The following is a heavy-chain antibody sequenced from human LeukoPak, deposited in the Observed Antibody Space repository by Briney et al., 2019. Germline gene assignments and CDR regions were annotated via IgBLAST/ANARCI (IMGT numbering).Heavy chain of an antibody. CDR3: ARAPYYSHVEFYFDY. J-gene: IGHJ4*02. V-gene: IGHV3-7*03. Sequence: HSGGSLRLSCAASGFTFNTYWMSWVRQAPGQGLEWVANMKQDGSEKYYVDSVKGRFTISRDNAKNSLYLQMNSLRAEDTAVYYRARAPYYSHVEFYFDYWGQGTLVTVSS. CDR1: GFTFNTYW. D-gene: IGHD3-22*01. CDR2: MKQDGSEK.